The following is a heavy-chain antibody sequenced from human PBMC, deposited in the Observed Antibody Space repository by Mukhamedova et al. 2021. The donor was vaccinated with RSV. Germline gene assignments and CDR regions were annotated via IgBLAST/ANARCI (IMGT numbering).Heavy chain of an antibody. V-gene: IGHV4-39*01. CDR2: ST. D-gene: IGHD2-15*01. Sequence: STYYNPSLKSRVTISEDTPKNQFSLKLSPGTAADTAVYYCARHGNCSGGSCPEYFQHWGQGTRVTVSS. J-gene: IGHJ1*01. CDR3: ARHGNCSGGSCPEYFQH.